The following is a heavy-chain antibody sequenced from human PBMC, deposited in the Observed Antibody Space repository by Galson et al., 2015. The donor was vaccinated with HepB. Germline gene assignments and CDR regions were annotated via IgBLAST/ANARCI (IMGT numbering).Heavy chain of an antibody. J-gene: IGHJ4*02. CDR1: GGSISSYY. D-gene: IGHD3-3*01. CDR2: IYYSGST. V-gene: IGHV4-59*01. CDR3: ARGSYDFWSGYYTCYFDY. Sequence: ETLSLTCTVSGGSISSYYWSWIRQPPGKGLEWIGYIYYSGSTNYNPSLKSRVTISVDTSKNQFSLKLSSVTAADTAVYYCARGSYDFWSGYYTCYFDYWGQGTLVTVSS.